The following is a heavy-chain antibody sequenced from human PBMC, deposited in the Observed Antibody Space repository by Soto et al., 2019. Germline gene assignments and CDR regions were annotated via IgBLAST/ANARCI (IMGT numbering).Heavy chain of an antibody. V-gene: IGHV3-7*01. J-gene: IGHJ6*02. CDR2: IRYDGSDK. Sequence: GGSLRLSCAASGFTFSSYWMSWVRQAPGKGLEWVANIRYDGSDKNYVDSVKGRFTISRDNTKNTLYLQMDSLRAEDTAVYYCARDKRSGDSGMDVWGQGTTVTVSS. CDR1: GFTFSSYW. CDR3: ARDKRSGDSGMDV.